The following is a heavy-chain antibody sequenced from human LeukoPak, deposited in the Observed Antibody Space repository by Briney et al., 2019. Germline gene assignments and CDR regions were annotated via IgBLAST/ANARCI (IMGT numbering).Heavy chain of an antibody. Sequence: ASMKVSCRASGYTFTSHGISWVRQAPGQGLEWMGWINPNSGGTNYAQKFQGRVTMTRDTSISTAYMELSRLRSDDTAVYYCARESGFGIVVVPAAIRGYFDLWGRGTLVTVSS. CDR2: INPNSGGT. CDR1: GYTFTSHG. V-gene: IGHV1-2*02. CDR3: ARESGFGIVVVPAAIRGYFDL. D-gene: IGHD2-2*02. J-gene: IGHJ2*01.